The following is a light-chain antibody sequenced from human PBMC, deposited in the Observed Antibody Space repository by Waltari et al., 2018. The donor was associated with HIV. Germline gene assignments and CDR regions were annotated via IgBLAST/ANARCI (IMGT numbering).Light chain of an antibody. CDR2: DAS. CDR1: QDISNY. Sequence: DIQMTQSPSSLSASVGDRVTITCQASQDISNYLNWYQQKPGKAPKLLIYDASNLETGVPSRFNGNGSGTDFTFTISSLQPEDIATYYCQQYDNLPSYTFGQGTKLEIK. V-gene: IGKV1-33*01. CDR3: QQYDNLPSYT. J-gene: IGKJ2*01.